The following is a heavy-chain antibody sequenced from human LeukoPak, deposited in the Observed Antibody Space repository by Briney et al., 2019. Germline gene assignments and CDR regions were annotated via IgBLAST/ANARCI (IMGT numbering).Heavy chain of an antibody. V-gene: IGHV4-59*08. CDR3: ARQLYVSGSYYAPMDV. CDR2: IYYSGST. Sequence: PSETLSLTCTVSGGSISSYYWNWIRQPPGKGLEWIGYIYYSGSTNYNSSLKSRVIISVDTSKNQFSLKMSSVTAADTAVYFCARQLYVSGSYYAPMDVWGKGTTVTISS. CDR1: GGSISSYY. J-gene: IGHJ6*03. D-gene: IGHD3-10*01.